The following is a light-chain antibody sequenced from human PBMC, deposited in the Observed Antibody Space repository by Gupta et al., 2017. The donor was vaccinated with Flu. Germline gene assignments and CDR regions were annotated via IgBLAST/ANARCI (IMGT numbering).Light chain of an antibody. CDR1: QSVLYSSNNKNY. J-gene: IGKJ5*01. V-gene: IGKV4-1*01. Sequence: DIVMTQSPDSLAVSLGERATINCKSSQSVLYSSNNKNYLAWYQQKPGQPPKLLIYWASTRESGVPDRFSGSGSGTDFTLTVSSLQAEDVAVYYCQQKDSTPITFGQGTPLEIK. CDR3: QQKDSTPIT. CDR2: WAS.